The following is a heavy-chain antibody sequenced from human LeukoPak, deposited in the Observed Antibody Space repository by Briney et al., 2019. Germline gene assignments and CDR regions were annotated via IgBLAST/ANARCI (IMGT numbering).Heavy chain of an antibody. CDR3: ARHVPGYGSGSYMGGWFDP. J-gene: IGHJ5*02. CDR1: GGSISSGSYY. V-gene: IGHV4-61*02. Sequence: SETLSLTCTVSGGSISSGSYYWSWIRQPAGKGLEWIGRIYTSGSTNYNPSLKSRVTISVDTSKNQFSLKLSSVTAADTAVYYCARHVPGYGSGSYMGGWFDPWGQGTLVTVSS. CDR2: IYTSGST. D-gene: IGHD3-10*01.